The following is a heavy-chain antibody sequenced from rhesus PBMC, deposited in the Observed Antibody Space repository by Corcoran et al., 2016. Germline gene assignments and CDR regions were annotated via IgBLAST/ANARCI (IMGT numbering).Heavy chain of an antibody. CDR1: GGSISSSNW. Sequence: QVQLQESGPAVVKPSETLSLTCAVSGGSISSSNWWSWIRQSPGKGLEWIRGIFGSGGSTEYNPSLKSRVTISIDTSKNQFSLKLSSVTAADTAVYYCARQEIRITIFGVVNKPFDYWGQGVLVTVSS. J-gene: IGHJ4*01. D-gene: IGHD3-3*01. CDR2: IFGSGGST. V-gene: IGHV4-93*02. CDR3: ARQEIRITIFGVVNKPFDY.